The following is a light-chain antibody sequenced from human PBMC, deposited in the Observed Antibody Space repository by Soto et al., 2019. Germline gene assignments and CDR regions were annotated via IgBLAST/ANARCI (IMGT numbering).Light chain of an antibody. CDR1: ESINRH. CDR3: QQSYTAVSIT. Sequence: DIQMTQSPSSLSASVGDRVTITCRASESINRHLNWYQQQPGKAPKLLIYAASSLQNGVPSRFGGGGSGTDFTLIITNLQPEDFATYYCQQSYTAVSITFGQGTRLEIK. J-gene: IGKJ5*01. V-gene: IGKV1-39*01. CDR2: AAS.